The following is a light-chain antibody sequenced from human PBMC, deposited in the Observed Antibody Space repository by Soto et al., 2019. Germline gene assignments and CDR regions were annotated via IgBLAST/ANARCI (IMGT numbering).Light chain of an antibody. CDR2: DAS. Sequence: EIVMMQSPATLSVSQGEGATLSCKASQNVYNNLAWYQQRPGQPPRLLIYDASTRATGISARFSGSGYGTEFTLTISSLQSEDFAVYFCQQCRNWPLTFGGGTKVDIK. V-gene: IGKV3-15*01. CDR3: QQCRNWPLT. CDR1: QNVYNN. J-gene: IGKJ4*01.